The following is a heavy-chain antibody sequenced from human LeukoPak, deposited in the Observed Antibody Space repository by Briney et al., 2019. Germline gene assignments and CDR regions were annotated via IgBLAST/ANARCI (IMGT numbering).Heavy chain of an antibody. D-gene: IGHD2-15*01. J-gene: IGHJ3*02. Sequence: SVKVSCKASGGTFSSYAISWVRQAPGQGLEWMGGIIPIFGTANYAQKLQGRVTITADKSTSTAYMELSSLRSEDTAVYYCARSGWYDSGAFDIWGQGTMVTVSS. V-gene: IGHV1-69*06. CDR1: GGTFSSYA. CDR2: IIPIFGTA. CDR3: ARSGWYDSGAFDI.